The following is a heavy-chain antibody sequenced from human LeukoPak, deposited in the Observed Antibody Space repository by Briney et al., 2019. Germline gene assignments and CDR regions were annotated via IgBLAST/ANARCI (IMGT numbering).Heavy chain of an antibody. V-gene: IGHV3-30-3*01. Sequence: PGGSLRLSCAASGFTFSSYAMHWVRQAPGKGLEWVAVISYDGSNKYYADSVKGRFTISRDNSKNTLYLQINSLRAEDTAVYYCARGSCSGGSCYWSFDYWGQGTLVTVSS. D-gene: IGHD2-15*01. J-gene: IGHJ4*02. CDR1: GFTFSSYA. CDR3: ARGSCSGGSCYWSFDY. CDR2: ISYDGSNK.